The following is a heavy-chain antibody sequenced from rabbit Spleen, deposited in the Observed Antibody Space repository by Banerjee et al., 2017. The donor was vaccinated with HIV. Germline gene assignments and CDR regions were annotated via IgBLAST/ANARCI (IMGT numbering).Heavy chain of an antibody. CDR2: IDVGEGNT. CDR1: GFSFSNGYD. CDR3: ARRTYNDGGYFNL. D-gene: IGHD1-1*01. Sequence: QEQLEESGGGLVKPEGSLTLTCTASGFSFSNGYDMCWVRQAPGKGLEWIGIIDVGEGNTDYASWVNGRFTISSDNAQNTVDLQVSGLTAADTATYFCARRTYNDGGYFNLWGQGTLVTVS. J-gene: IGHJ4*01. V-gene: IGHV1S47*01.